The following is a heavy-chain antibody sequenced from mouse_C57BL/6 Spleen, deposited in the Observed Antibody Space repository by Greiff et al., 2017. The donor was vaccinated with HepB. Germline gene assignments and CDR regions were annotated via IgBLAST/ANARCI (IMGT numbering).Heavy chain of an antibody. D-gene: IGHD2-2*01. CDR3: ARRMVTTENYAMDY. J-gene: IGHJ4*01. V-gene: IGHV5-12*01. Sequence: EVKLVESGGGLVQPGGSLKLSCAASGFTFSDYYMYWVRQTPEKRLEWVAYISNGGSSTYYPDTVKGRFTISRDNAKNTLYLQMSRLKSEDTAMYYCARRMVTTENYAMDYWGQGTSVTVSS. CDR1: GFTFSDYY. CDR2: ISNGGSST.